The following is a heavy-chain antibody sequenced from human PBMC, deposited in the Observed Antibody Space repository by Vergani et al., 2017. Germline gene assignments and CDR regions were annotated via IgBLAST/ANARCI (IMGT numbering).Heavy chain of an antibody. V-gene: IGHV1-18*01. D-gene: IGHD3-3*01. CDR2: ISAYNGYT. CDR1: GYTFTSYG. Sequence: QVQLVQSGADLKKPGASVKVSCKASGYTFTSYGISWVRQAPGQGLEWMGWISAYNGYTNYAQRLQGRVTMTTDTSTSTAYMELRSLKSDDTAVYYCASSHLEWSRPTAFDYWGQGTLVTVSS. CDR3: ASSHLEWSRPTAFDY. J-gene: IGHJ4*02.